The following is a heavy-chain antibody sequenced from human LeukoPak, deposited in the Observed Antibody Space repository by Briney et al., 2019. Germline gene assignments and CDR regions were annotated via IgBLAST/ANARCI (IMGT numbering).Heavy chain of an antibody. Sequence: GGSLRLSCAASGFTFSSYWMSWVRQAPGKGLEWVGRIKDKTGGGTTDYAAPVKGRFTISRDDSKNTLYLQMNSLKTEDTAVYYCTTVSNSGEFAVYWGQGTLVTVSS. CDR2: IKDKTGGGTT. CDR3: TTVSNSGEFAVY. CDR1: GFTFSSYW. V-gene: IGHV3-15*01. J-gene: IGHJ4*02. D-gene: IGHD3-16*01.